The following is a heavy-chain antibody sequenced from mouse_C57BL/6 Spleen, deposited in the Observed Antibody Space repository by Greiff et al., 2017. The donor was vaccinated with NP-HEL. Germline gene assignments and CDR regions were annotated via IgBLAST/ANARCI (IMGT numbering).Heavy chain of an antibody. J-gene: IGHJ2*01. CDR3: ARWDGYYYFDY. Sequence: VQLQQSGPELVKPGASVKISCKASGYTFTDYYMNWVKQSHGKSLEWIGDINPNNGGTSYNQKFKGKATLTVDKSSSTAYMDLRSLTSEDSAVYYCARWDGYYYFDYWGQGTTLTVSS. V-gene: IGHV1-26*01. D-gene: IGHD2-3*01. CDR1: GYTFTDYY. CDR2: INPNNGGT.